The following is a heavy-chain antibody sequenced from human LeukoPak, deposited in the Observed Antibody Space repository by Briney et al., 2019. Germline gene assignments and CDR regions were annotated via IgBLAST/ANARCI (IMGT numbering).Heavy chain of an antibody. D-gene: IGHD6-19*01. CDR1: GGSFSGYY. CDR3: ARASSGSYGMDV. Sequence: PSETLSLTCAVYGGSFSGYYWSWIRQPPGKGLEWIGEINHSGSTNYNPSLKSRVTISVDTSKNQFSLKLSSVTAADTAVYYCARASSGSYGMDVWGQGTTVTVCS. CDR2: INHSGST. J-gene: IGHJ6*02. V-gene: IGHV4-34*01.